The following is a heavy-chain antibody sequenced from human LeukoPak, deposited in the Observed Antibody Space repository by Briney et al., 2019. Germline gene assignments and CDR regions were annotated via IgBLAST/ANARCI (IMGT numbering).Heavy chain of an antibody. J-gene: IGHJ6*02. V-gene: IGHV4-34*01. D-gene: IGHD6-13*01. CDR1: GGSFSGHY. CDR3: ARVKQLDGSYYYYGMDV. CDR2: INHSGST. Sequence: SETLSLTCAVYGGSFSGHYWSWIRQPPGKGLEWIGEINHSGSTNYNPSLKSRVTISVDTSKNQFSLKLSSVTAADTAVYYCARVKQLDGSYYYYGMDVWGQGTTVTVSS.